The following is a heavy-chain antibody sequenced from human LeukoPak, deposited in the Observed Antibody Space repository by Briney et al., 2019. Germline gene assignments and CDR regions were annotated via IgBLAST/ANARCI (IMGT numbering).Heavy chain of an antibody. J-gene: IGHJ4*02. V-gene: IGHV4-61*02. Sequence: SQTLSLTCTVSGGSISSGSYYWSWIRQPAGKGLEWLGRIYTSGSTNYNPSLKSRVTISVDTSKNQFSLKLSSVTAADTAVYYCARDFPDGDFWSGYYRGGYYFDYWGQGTLVTVSS. CDR3: ARDFPDGDFWSGYYRGGYYFDY. D-gene: IGHD3-3*01. CDR1: GGSISSGSYY. CDR2: IYTSGST.